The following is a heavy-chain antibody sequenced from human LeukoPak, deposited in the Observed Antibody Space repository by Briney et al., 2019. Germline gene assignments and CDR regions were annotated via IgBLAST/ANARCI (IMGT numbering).Heavy chain of an antibody. CDR3: ARDFGTGDYPGN. D-gene: IGHD4-17*01. V-gene: IGHV1-69*13. Sequence: SVKVSCKASGGTFSSYAISWVRQAPGQGLEWMGGIVPIFGTANYAQKFQGRVTITADESTSTAYMELSSLRSEDTAVYYCARDFGTGDYPGNWGKETLVTVS. CDR1: GGTFSSYA. CDR2: IVPIFGTA. J-gene: IGHJ4*02.